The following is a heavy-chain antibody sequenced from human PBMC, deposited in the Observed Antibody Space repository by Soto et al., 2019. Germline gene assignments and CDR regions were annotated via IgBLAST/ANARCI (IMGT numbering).Heavy chain of an antibody. V-gene: IGHV4-34*01. Sequence: QVQLQQWGAGLLKPSETLSLTCAVYGGSFSGYYWSWIRQPPGKGLEWIGEINHSGGTNYNPSLKSRITISVDTSKNQFSLKLTSVTAADTAAYYCARTYSSSWSPLEYWGQGTLVTVSS. J-gene: IGHJ4*02. CDR1: GGSFSGYY. CDR3: ARTYSSSWSPLEY. CDR2: INHSGGT. D-gene: IGHD6-13*01.